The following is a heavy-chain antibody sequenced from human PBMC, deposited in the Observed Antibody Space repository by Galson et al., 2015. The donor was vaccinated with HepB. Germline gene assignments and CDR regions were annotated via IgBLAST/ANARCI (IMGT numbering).Heavy chain of an antibody. CDR1: GGTFSSYA. V-gene: IGHV1-69*10. J-gene: IGHJ2*01. D-gene: IGHD3-16*02. CDR2: IIPIFGIA. CDR3: ARDPHAFEELSPSGGTNKENYWYFDL. Sequence: SVKVSCKASGGTFSSYAISWVRQAPGQGLEWMGGIIPIFGIANYAQKFQGRVTITADKSTSTAYMELSSLRSEDTAVYYCARDPHAFEELSPSGGTNKENYWYFDLWGRGTLVTVSS.